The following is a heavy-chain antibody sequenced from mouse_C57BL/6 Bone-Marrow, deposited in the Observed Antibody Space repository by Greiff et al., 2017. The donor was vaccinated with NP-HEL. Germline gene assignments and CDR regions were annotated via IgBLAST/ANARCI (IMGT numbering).Heavy chain of an antibody. D-gene: IGHD1-1*01. V-gene: IGHV1-53*01. Sequence: QVHVKQPGTELVKPGASVKLSCKASGYTFTSYWMHWVKQRPGQGLEWIGNINPSNGGTNYNEKFKSKATLTVDKSSSTAYMQLSSLTSEDSAVYYCARDGGYYGSSDHWYFDVWGTGTTVTVSS. CDR3: ARDGGYYGSSDHWYFDV. J-gene: IGHJ1*03. CDR2: INPSNGGT. CDR1: GYTFTSYW.